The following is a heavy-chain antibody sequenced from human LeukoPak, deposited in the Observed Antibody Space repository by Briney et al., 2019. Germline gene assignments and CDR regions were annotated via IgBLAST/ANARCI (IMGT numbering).Heavy chain of an antibody. J-gene: IGHJ4*02. CDR3: ARDPSPTYYDFWSGYYTPYFDY. CDR1: GFTFSSYS. CDR2: ISSSSSTI. D-gene: IGHD3-3*01. Sequence: GGSLRLSCAASGFTFSSYSMNWVRQAPGKGLEWVSYISSSSSTIYYADSVKGRFTISRDNAKNSLYLQMNSLRAEDTAVYYCARDPSPTYYDFWSGYYTPYFDYWGQGTLVTVSS. V-gene: IGHV3-48*01.